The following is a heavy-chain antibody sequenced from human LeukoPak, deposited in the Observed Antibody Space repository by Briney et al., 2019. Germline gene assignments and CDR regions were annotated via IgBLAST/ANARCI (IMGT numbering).Heavy chain of an antibody. J-gene: IGHJ4*02. CDR3: AMTDRYAGRPFDY. CDR2: FDPEDGEDGET. D-gene: IGHD5-12*01. Sequence: GASVKVSCKVSGYSLLEVAMHWVRQAPGKRLEWVGSFDPEDGEDGETHYAQKLQGRVTMTEDASTDTAYMELNSLRSEDTAVYYCAMTDRYAGRPFDYWGQGTLVTVSS. CDR1: GYSLLEVA. V-gene: IGHV1-24*01.